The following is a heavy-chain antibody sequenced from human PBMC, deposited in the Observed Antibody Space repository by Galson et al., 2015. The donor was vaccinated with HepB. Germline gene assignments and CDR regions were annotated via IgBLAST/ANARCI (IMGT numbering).Heavy chain of an antibody. CDR1: GFTFSSYS. V-gene: IGHV3-21*01. D-gene: IGHD2-2*01. Sequence: SLRLSCAASGFTFSSYSMNWVRQAPGKGLEWVSSISSSSSYIYYADSVKGRFTISRDNAKNSLYLQMNSLRAEDTAVYYCARDGEDCSSTSCYDRGMDVWGQGTTVTVSS. CDR2: ISSSSSYI. CDR3: ARDGEDCSSTSCYDRGMDV. J-gene: IGHJ6*02.